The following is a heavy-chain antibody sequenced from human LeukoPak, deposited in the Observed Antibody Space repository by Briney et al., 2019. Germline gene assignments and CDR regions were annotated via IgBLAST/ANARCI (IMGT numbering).Heavy chain of an antibody. CDR3: ARSMADIVVVPAAIAWFDP. V-gene: IGHV4-39*01. D-gene: IGHD2-2*02. J-gene: IGHJ5*02. Sequence: SETLSLTCIVSDGSISSSSYYWGWIRQPPGKGLEWIGTIYYSGSTYYNPSLKSRVTISVDTSKNQFSLKLSSVTAADTAVYYCARSMADIVVVPAAIAWFDPWGQGTLVTVSS. CDR2: IYYSGST. CDR1: DGSISSSSYY.